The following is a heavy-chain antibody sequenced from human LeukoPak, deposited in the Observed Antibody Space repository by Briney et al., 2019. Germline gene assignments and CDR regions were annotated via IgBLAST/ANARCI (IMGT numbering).Heavy chain of an antibody. J-gene: IGHJ4*02. V-gene: IGHV3-30*02. CDR2: IQYDRSNQ. CDR1: GFTFSTYG. Sequence: PGGPLRLSCAASGFTFSTYGMHWVRQAPGKGLEWVAYIQYDRSNQQYAGSVKGRFSISRDNSKNTLYLQMNSLRAEDTAVYYCAKDSYYYDSSGYCRFDYWGQGTLVTVSS. D-gene: IGHD3-22*01. CDR3: AKDSYYYDSSGYCRFDY.